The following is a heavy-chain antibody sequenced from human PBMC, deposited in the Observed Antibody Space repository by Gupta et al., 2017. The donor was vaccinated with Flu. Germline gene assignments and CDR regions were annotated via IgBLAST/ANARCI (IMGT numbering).Heavy chain of an antibody. CDR1: GFTFSTYG. J-gene: IGHJ4*02. D-gene: IGHD2-21*02. CDR3: AKSGGAYCGGDCYFYYFDY. Sequence: QVQLVESGGGVVQPGRSLRHSCAASGFTFSTYGMNWVRQAPGKGLEGVAVISYDGSNKHYADSVKSRFTISRDNSKNTLYLQMNSLRAEDTAVYYCAKSGGAYCGGDCYFYYFDYWGQGILVTVSS. CDR2: ISYDGSNK. V-gene: IGHV3-30*18.